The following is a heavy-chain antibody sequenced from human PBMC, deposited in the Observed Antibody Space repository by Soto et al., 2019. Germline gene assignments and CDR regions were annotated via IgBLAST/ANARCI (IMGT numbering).Heavy chain of an antibody. CDR3: AHGRNYYGSGMWSFDY. CDR1: GFTFSSYA. CDR2: ISGSGGST. Sequence: EVQLLESGGGLVQPGGSLRLSCAASGFTFSSYAMSWVRQAPGKGLEWVSSISGSGGSTYYADSVKGRFTISRDNSKNTLYLQMNSLRAADTAAYYCAHGRNYYGSGMWSFDYWGQGTLVTVSS. D-gene: IGHD3-10*01. J-gene: IGHJ4*02. V-gene: IGHV3-23*01.